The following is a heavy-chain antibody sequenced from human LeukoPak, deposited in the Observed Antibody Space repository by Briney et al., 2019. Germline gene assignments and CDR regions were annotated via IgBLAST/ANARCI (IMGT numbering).Heavy chain of an antibody. CDR1: GDTLTELS. CDR2: FDPEHGEM. Sequence: ASVRVSCKVSGDTLTELSTHWVRQAPGKGLEWMGGFDPEHGEMIYAQKLQGRVTMTEDRSTDTAYMELSSLRSEDTAVYYCATGGPWDLLKYWGQGTLVTVSS. D-gene: IGHD3-9*01. J-gene: IGHJ4*02. V-gene: IGHV1-24*01. CDR3: ATGGPWDLLKY.